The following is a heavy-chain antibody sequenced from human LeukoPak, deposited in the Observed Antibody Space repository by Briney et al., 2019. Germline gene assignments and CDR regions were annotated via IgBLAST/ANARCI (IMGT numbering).Heavy chain of an antibody. V-gene: IGHV3-30*02. CDR3: AKTSGEEYYYYMDV. D-gene: IGHD3-16*01. CDR1: GFTFSSYA. CDR2: IRYDGSNK. J-gene: IGHJ6*03. Sequence: SGGSLRLSCAASGFTFSSYAMHWVRQAPGKGLEWVAFIRYDGSNKYYADSVKGRFTISRDNSKNTLYLQMNSLRAEDTAVYYCAKTSGEEYYYYMDVWGKGTTVTISS.